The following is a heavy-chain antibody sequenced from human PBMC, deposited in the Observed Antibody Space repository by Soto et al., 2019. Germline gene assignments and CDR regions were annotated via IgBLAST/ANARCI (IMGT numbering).Heavy chain of an antibody. CDR2: ISDSGGST. J-gene: IGHJ4*02. Sequence: GGSLRLSCAASGFTFSKNAMSWVRQAPGKGLEWVSAISDSGGSTYYADSVKGRFTISRDNSKNTLYLQMNSLRAEDTAVYYCAKGSDYGGNSVVRAFDYWGQGTLVTVSS. D-gene: IGHD4-17*01. CDR3: AKGSDYGGNSVVRAFDY. CDR1: GFTFSKNA. V-gene: IGHV3-23*01.